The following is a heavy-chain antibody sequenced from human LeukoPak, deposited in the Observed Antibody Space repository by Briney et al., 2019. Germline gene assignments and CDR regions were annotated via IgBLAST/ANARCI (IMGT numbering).Heavy chain of an antibody. CDR3: AREVGLCGGDCPDLFDY. CDR2: IYYSGGT. V-gene: IGHV4-39*02. D-gene: IGHD2-21*02. CDR1: GGSISSSSYY. Sequence: SETLSLTCTVSGGSISSSSYYWGWIRQPPGKGLEWIGSIYYSGGTYYNPSLKSRVTISVDTSKNQFSLKLSSVTAADTAVYYCAREVGLCGGDCPDLFDYWGQGTLVTVSS. J-gene: IGHJ4*02.